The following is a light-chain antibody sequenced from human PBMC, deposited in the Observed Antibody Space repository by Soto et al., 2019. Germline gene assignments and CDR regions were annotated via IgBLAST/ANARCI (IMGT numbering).Light chain of an antibody. CDR3: QSYDSSPV. CDR2: GNS. V-gene: IGLV1-40*01. J-gene: IGLJ2*01. Sequence: QSVLTQPPSVSGAPGQRVTISCTGSSSNIGAGYDVHWYQQLPGTAPKLLIYGNSNRPSGVPDRFSGSKSGTSASLAITGLQAEDEADYYCQSYDSSPVFGGVTKVTVL. CDR1: SSNIGAGYD.